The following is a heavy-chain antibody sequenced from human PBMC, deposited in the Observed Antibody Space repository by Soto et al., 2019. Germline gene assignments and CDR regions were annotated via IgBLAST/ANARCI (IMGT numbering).Heavy chain of an antibody. CDR3: AIWGSYSSSSSNFDY. CDR2: ISSSSSYI. CDR1: VVSSSSGA. D-gene: IGHD6-6*01. Sequence: PAGSLILSGAASVVSSSSGAMHRVRQAPGKGLEWVSSISSSSSYIYYADSVKGRFTISRDNAKNSLYLQMNSLRAEDTAVYYCAIWGSYSSSSSNFDYWGQGTLVTVSS. J-gene: IGHJ4*02. V-gene: IGHV3-21*01.